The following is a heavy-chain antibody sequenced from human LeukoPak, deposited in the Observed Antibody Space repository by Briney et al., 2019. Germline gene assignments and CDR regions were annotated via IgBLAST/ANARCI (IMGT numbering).Heavy chain of an antibody. CDR3: ARYHDKGPSSTNYFDP. CDR2: IYSSGTA. CDR1: GGPISRDY. J-gene: IGHJ5*02. D-gene: IGHD3-22*01. V-gene: IGHV4-4*07. Sequence: AETLSLTCSVWGGPISRDYWRWIRGAAGEGLEGVGRIYSSGTADYHPSLQRPVTISVDRSKNQLSLKLTSVPAAAPAVYSCARYHDKGPSSTNYFDPWGQGTLVTVSS.